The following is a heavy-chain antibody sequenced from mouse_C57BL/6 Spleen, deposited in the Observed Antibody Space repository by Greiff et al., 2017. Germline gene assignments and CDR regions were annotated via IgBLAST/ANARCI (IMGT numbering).Heavy chain of an antibody. CDR3: ARKVYYYGSSPRWYFDV. CDR1: GYTFTGYW. CDR2: ILPGSGST. J-gene: IGHJ1*03. D-gene: IGHD1-1*01. V-gene: IGHV1-9*01. Sequence: QVQLKQSGAELMKPGASVKLSCKATGYTFTGYWIEWVKQRPGHGLEWIGEILPGSGSTNYNEKFKGKATFTADTSSNTAYMQLSSLTTEDSAIYYCARKVYYYGSSPRWYFDVWGTGTTVTVSS.